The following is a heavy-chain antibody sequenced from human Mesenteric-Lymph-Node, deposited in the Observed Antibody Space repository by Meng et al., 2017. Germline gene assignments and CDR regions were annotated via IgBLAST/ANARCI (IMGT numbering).Heavy chain of an antibody. CDR2: LPPCCLR. Sequence: QAHLRGPGPARVNQSAPLSPPCQVTFHSITNHNCWAWVRQPPVKGLEWLRALPPCCLRAYHPSLKSRVSMSIDKSKNQFSLKLTSVTAADTAVYHCLRGSGGSVWGQGTLVTVSS. CDR1: FHSITNHNC. CDR3: LRGSGGSV. D-gene: IGHD3-10*01. J-gene: IGHJ1*01. V-gene: IGHV4-4*02.